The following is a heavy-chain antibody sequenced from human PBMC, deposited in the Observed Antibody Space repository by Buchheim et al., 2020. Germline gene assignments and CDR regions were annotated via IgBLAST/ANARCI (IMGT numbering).Heavy chain of an antibody. CDR1: GGSISSGGYY. CDR3: ARTIFGVVIQRGGWFDP. Sequence: QVQLQESGPGLVKPSQTLSLTCTVSGGSISSGGYYWSWIRQHPGKGLEWFGYIYYSGSTYYNPSLKIRVTISVDTSKNQFSLKLSSVTAADTAVYYCARTIFGVVIQRGGWFDPWGQGTL. D-gene: IGHD3-3*01. CDR2: IYYSGST. J-gene: IGHJ5*02. V-gene: IGHV4-31*03.